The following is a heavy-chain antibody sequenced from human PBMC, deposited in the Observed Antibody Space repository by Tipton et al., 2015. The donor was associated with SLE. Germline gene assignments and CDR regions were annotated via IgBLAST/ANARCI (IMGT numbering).Heavy chain of an antibody. V-gene: IGHV4-39*07. CDR1: GGSVSSSSSY. Sequence: TLSLTCTVSGGSVSSSSSYWGWIRQPPGKGLEWIGTISSSGSPYYNPSLKSRVTISVDTSMHQFSLKLSSVTAADTAVYYCARVPFYYYYYMDVWGKGTTVTVSS. CDR3: ARVPFYYYYYMDV. J-gene: IGHJ6*03. CDR2: ISSSGSP.